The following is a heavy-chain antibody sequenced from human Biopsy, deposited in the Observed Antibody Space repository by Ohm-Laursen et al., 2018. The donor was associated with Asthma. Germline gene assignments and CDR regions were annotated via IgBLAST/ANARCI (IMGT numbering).Heavy chain of an antibody. CDR3: ARAQDYYDSRGYYRSFDY. J-gene: IGHJ4*02. CDR1: SGSGGYMRSGNYY. Sequence: SDTLSLTWSLSSGSGGYMRSGNYYWGWIRQPPGKGLEWIGSIYYSGTTYYNPSLESRVSISIDTSKNQFSLKLSSVTAADTAVYYCARAQDYYDSRGYYRSFDYWGQGTLVTVSS. CDR2: IYYSGTT. V-gene: IGHV4-39*07. D-gene: IGHD3-22*01.